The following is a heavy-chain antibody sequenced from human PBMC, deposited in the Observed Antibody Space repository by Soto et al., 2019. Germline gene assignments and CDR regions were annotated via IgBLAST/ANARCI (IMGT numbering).Heavy chain of an antibody. D-gene: IGHD6-19*01. Sequence: PGGSLRLSCAASGFAFNSFEMSWVRQAPEKGLEWVAHISSGGITIHYADSVKGRFTISRDNTKNSLYLQMNSLRVEDTAVYYCARAYSSAWYLWFDPWGQGTLVTVS. CDR1: GFAFNSFE. CDR2: ISSGGITI. V-gene: IGHV3-48*03. CDR3: ARAYSSAWYLWFDP. J-gene: IGHJ5*02.